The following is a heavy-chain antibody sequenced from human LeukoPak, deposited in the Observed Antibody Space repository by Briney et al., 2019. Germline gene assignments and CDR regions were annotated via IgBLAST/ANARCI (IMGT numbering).Heavy chain of an antibody. CDR2: ISYDGSNK. V-gene: IGHV3-30*18. CDR3: ANLATVTTRGVFDI. CDR1: GFTFSSYG. D-gene: IGHD4-17*01. J-gene: IGHJ3*02. Sequence: GGSLRLSCAASGFTFSSYGMHWVRQAPGKGLEWVAVISYDGSNKYNEDSVKGRFTISRDNSKNTLYLQMNSLRAEDTAVYYCANLATVTTRGVFDIWGQGTMVTVSS.